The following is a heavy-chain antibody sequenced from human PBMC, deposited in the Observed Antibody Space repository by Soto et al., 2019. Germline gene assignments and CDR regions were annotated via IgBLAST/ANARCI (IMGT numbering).Heavy chain of an antibody. V-gene: IGHV4-34*01. D-gene: IGHD6-13*01. J-gene: IGHJ4*02. Sequence: SETLSLTCAVYGGSFSGYYWSWIRQPPGEGLEWIGEINHSGSTKFNPSLKSRVTISLDTSKNQFSLKLTSVTAADTAVYYCARGTLIAAAGTDFRGQGTQVTVSS. CDR2: INHSGST. CDR3: ARGTLIAAAGTDF. CDR1: GGSFSGYY.